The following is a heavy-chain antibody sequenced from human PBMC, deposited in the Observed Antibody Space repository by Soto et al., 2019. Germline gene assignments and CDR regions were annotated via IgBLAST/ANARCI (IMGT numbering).Heavy chain of an antibody. CDR3: ARGGVDYYDSSGYYFSAYYFDY. Sequence: SETLSLTCTVSGDSISSGDYYWSWIRQPPGKGLEWIGCIYYSGNTYYNPSLKRRFSISVDTSKNQFSLQLSSVTVADTAVYYCARGGVDYYDSSGYYFSAYYFDYWGQGTLVTVS. V-gene: IGHV4-30-4*01. CDR1: GDSISSGDYY. D-gene: IGHD3-22*01. CDR2: IYYSGNT. J-gene: IGHJ4*02.